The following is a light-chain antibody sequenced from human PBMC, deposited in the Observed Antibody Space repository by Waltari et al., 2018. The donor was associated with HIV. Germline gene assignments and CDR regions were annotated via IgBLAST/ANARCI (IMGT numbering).Light chain of an antibody. CDR3: HVWDSSTVV. J-gene: IGLJ2*01. V-gene: IGLV3-9*01. CDR2: RDS. CDR1: NIGSKN. Sequence: SYELTQPLSVSVALGQTARITCGGNNIGSKNVHWYQQKPGQAPVLVIYRDSNRPSGNPERFSGSNSGNTATLTISRAQAGDEADYYCHVWDSSTVVFGGGTKLTVL.